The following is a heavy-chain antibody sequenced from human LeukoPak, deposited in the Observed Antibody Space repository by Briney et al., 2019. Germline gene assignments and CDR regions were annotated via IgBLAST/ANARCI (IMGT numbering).Heavy chain of an antibody. CDR3: ARDPYGMDV. V-gene: IGHV4-39*07. CDR1: GGSISSSSYY. J-gene: IGHJ6*04. Sequence: SETLSLTCTVSGGSISSSSYYWGWIRQPPGKGLEWIGSIYYIGSTYYNPSLKSRVTISVDTSKKQLFLKLSSVTAADTAVYYCARDPYGMDVWGEGTTVTVSS. CDR2: IYYIGST.